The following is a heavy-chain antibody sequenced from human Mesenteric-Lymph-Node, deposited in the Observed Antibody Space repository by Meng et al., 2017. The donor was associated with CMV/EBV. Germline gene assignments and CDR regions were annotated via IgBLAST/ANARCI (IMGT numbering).Heavy chain of an antibody. J-gene: IGHJ4*02. CDR2: INHSGVP. D-gene: IGHD2-15*01. Sequence: QVQLQQWCAGLLKPSETLSLTCAVYGGSFSGYYWSWIRQPPGKGLEWIGEINHSGVPNYNPSLKSRVTISLDRSKNQFSLKLSSVTAEDTAVYSCTRRSDIPVNNYWGQGTLVTVSS. CDR3: TRRSDIPVNNY. V-gene: IGHV4-34*01. CDR1: GGSFSGYY.